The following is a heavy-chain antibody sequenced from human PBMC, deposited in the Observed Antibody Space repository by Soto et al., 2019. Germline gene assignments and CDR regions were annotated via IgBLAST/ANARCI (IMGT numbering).Heavy chain of an antibody. J-gene: IGHJ4*02. CDR3: TTDSNLELPETGGC. V-gene: IGHV3-15*01. Sequence: GGSLRLSCAASGFTFSNAWMSWVRQAPGKGPEWVGRIKSKTDGGTTDYAAPVKGRFTISRDDSKNTLYLQMNSLKTEDTAVYYCTTDSNLELPETGGCWGQGTLVTVSS. CDR1: GFTFSNAW. D-gene: IGHD1-7*01. CDR2: IKSKTDGGTT.